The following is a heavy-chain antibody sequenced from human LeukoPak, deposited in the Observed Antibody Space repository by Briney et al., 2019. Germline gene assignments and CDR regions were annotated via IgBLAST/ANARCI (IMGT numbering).Heavy chain of an antibody. CDR1: GGSFSGYY. V-gene: IGHV4-34*01. CDR3: ARGLTFDSSGYYSSGAFDI. CDR2: INHSGST. Sequence: PSETLSLTCAVYGGSFSGYYWSWIRQPPEKGLECIGEINHSGSTNYNPSLKSRVTISVDTSKNQFSLKLSSVTAADTAVYYCARGLTFDSSGYYSSGAFDIWGQGTMVTVSS. J-gene: IGHJ3*02. D-gene: IGHD3-22*01.